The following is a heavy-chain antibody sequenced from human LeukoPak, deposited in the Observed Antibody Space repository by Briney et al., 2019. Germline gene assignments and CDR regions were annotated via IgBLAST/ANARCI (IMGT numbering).Heavy chain of an antibody. V-gene: IGHV3-7*01. CDR2: IKQDGSEK. D-gene: IGHD2-21*02. CDR1: GFTLTSSW. J-gene: IGHJ4*02. CDR3: ARNARDPHY. Sequence: GGSLRLSCAASGFTLTSSWMSWVRQAPGKGLEWVANIKQDGSEKYYVDSVKGRITIPRDNPKNSLHLEMNRLSDEDTAVYYCARNARDPHYWGEGTLVTVSS.